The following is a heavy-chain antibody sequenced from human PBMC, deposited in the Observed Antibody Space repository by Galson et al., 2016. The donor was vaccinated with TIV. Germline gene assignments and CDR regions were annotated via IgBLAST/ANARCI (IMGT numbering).Heavy chain of an antibody. V-gene: IGHV3-21*01. CDR1: GFSFSTYS. CDR2: ISETSSYT. CDR3: VRDSHRTAQTSGMDV. Sequence: SLRLSCAASGFSFSTYSMNWVRQAPGKGLEWVSYISETSSYTYYADSVKGRFTISRDNGKNSLYLQMNSLRAEDTAVYYCVRDSHRTAQTSGMDVWGQGTTVTVSS. D-gene: IGHD1-1*01. J-gene: IGHJ6*02.